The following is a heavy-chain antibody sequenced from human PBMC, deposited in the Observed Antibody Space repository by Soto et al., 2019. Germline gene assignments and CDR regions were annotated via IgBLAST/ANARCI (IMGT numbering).Heavy chain of an antibody. V-gene: IGHV4-39*01. CDR1: GGSTSSSSYQ. D-gene: IGHD3-16*01. CDR2: VYYNGNT. CDR3: ARHNGPLYVGYYYDMDV. J-gene: IGHJ6*02. Sequence: SETLSLTCTVSGGSTSSSSYQWVWIRQPPGKGLEWIGNVYYNGNTYSNPSLKSRLTISVDTSNNQFSLKVKSVTAADTAVYYCARHNGPLYVGYYYDMDVWGQGTTVTVSS.